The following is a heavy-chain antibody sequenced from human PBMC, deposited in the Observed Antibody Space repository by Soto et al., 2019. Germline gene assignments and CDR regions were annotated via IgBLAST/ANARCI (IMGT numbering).Heavy chain of an antibody. V-gene: IGHV4-4*07. CDR3: ARDQGVAAAGITWFDP. D-gene: IGHD6-13*01. CDR2: IHSSGST. CDR1: GASMNSYH. J-gene: IGHJ5*02. Sequence: SETLSLTCTVSGASMNSYHWSWIRQPAGKGLEWIGHIHSSGSTNYNPSLKSRVTMSVDTSKNQFSLRLMSLTAADMAVYYCARDQGVAAAGITWFDPWGQGSLVTVSS.